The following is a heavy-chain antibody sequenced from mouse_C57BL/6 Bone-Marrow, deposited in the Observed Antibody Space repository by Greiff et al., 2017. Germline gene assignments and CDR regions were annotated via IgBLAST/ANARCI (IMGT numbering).Heavy chain of an antibody. CDR1: GYTFTDYY. J-gene: IGHJ2*01. V-gene: IGHV1-76*01. Sequence: QVQLQQSGAGLVRPGASVKLSCTASGYTFTDYYINWVHQTPGQGLEWIARIYPGSGTTYYNDKFKGKATLTAEKSSSTAYMQLSSLTSEAVAVYVCARLGWLALDYWGQGTTLTVSA. CDR3: ARLGWLALDY. D-gene: IGHD2-3*01. CDR2: IYPGSGTT.